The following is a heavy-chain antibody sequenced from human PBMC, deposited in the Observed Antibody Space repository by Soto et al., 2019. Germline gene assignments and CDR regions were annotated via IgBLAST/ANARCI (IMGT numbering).Heavy chain of an antibody. Sequence: PGGSLRLSCAASGVTFSSYGMHWVRQAPGKGLEWVALVWNDGSHRYHADSAKGRLTISRDNSRNTVFLDMNSLRAEDTAVYYCAREEGDFGVELVMRRPLAYWGPGTLVTVSS. CDR3: AREEGDFGVELVMRRPLAY. J-gene: IGHJ4*02. CDR1: GVTFSSYG. CDR2: VWNDGSHR. D-gene: IGHD3-3*01. V-gene: IGHV3-33*02.